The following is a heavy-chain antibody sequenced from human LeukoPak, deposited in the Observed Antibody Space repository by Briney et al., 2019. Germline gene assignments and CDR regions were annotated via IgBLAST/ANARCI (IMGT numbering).Heavy chain of an antibody. CDR1: GYTFTGYY. D-gene: IGHD6-19*01. CDR2: INPNSGGT. J-gene: IGHJ5*02. CDR3: ARDLGFIPTQIAVAGTGWFDP. Sequence: GASVKVSCKASGYTFTGYYMHWVRQAPGQGLEWMGWINPNSGGTSYAQKFQGRVTMTRDTSTSTVYMELSSLRSEDTAVYYCARDLGFIPTQIAVAGTGWFDPWGQGTLVTVSS. V-gene: IGHV1-2*02.